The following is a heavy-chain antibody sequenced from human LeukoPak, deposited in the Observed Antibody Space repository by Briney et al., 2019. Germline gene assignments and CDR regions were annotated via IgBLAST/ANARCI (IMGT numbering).Heavy chain of an antibody. V-gene: IGHV4-34*01. J-gene: IGHJ5*02. CDR3: ARVQEDGSWIHWGLNWFDP. CDR2: INHSGST. CDR1: GFTFSNAW. D-gene: IGHD2-15*01. Sequence: PGGSLRLSCAASGFTFSNAWMSWVRQAPGKGLEWVGEINHSGSTNYNPSLKSRVTISVDTSKNQFSLKLSSVTAADTAVYYCARVQEDGSWIHWGLNWFDPWGQGTLVTVSS.